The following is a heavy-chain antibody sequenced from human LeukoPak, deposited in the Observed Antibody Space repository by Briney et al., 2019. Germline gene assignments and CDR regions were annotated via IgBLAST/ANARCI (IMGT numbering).Heavy chain of an antibody. CDR3: TRAEEYSGYDFDY. CDR2: IRSKAYGGTT. CDR1: GFTFGDYA. Sequence: GRSLRLSCTASGFTFGDYAMSWVRQAPGKGLEGVGFIRSKAYGGTTEYAASVKGRFTISRDDSKSIAYLQMNSLKTEDTAVYYCTRAEEYSGYDFDYWGQGTLVTVSS. D-gene: IGHD5-12*01. J-gene: IGHJ4*02. V-gene: IGHV3-49*04.